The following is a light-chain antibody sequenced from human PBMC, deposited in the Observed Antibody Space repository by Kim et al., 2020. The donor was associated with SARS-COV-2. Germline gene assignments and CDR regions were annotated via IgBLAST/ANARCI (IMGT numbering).Light chain of an antibody. CDR3: MQDKYRPPWT. J-gene: IGKJ1*01. CDR2: DVS. V-gene: IGKV2-30*01. Sequence: DVVMTQPPLSLPVTLGQPASISCNSSQRPVYSDGNTYLHWFQQRPGQSPRRLIYDVSERDSGVPDRLSGSGSGIDFTLKISRAEAEDVGIDYCMQDKYRPPWTFGQGTKVDIK. CDR1: QRPVYSDGNTY.